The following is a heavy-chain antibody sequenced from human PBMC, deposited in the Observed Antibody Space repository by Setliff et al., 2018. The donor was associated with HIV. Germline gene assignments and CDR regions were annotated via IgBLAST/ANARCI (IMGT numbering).Heavy chain of an antibody. D-gene: IGHD2-2*01. CDR1: GGSVGSSSYY. J-gene: IGHJ3*01. CDR2: IYYTGNT. V-gene: IGHV4-39*07. Sequence: TSETLSLTCTVSGGSVGSSSYYWAWIRQPPGKGLEWIGSIYYTGNTTYNPSLESRVTFSIDTSENQFSLRLASVTAADTAIYYCARDDSIVLVPAIMRGDGFDFWGQGRMVTVS. CDR3: ARDDSIVLVPAIMRGDGFDF.